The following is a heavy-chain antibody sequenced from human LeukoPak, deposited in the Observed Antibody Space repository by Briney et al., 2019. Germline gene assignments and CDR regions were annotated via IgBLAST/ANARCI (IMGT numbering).Heavy chain of an antibody. D-gene: IGHD6-19*01. CDR2: IRPDGRET. Sequence: GGSRRLCCGATGFTFTNHWMHWVRQATGKELVWVSRIRPDGRETNHAGSVKGRFTISRDNAKNTLYLQMNSLRAEDTAVYYCAKGIYSSGWSYFDYWGHGTLVTVSS. V-gene: IGHV3-74*01. CDR1: GFTFTNHW. CDR3: AKGIYSSGWSYFDY. J-gene: IGHJ4*01.